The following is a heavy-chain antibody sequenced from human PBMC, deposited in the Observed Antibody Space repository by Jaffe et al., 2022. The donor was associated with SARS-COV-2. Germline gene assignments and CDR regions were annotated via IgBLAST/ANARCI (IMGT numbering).Heavy chain of an antibody. CDR1: GYTLTELS. V-gene: IGHV1-24*01. CDR2: SDPDDGER. Sequence: QVQLVQSGAEVKKPGASVKVSCKVSGYTLTELSIHWVRQGPGKGLEWMGNSDPDDGERIYAQKFQGRIIMTEDTSTDTAYMELRSLRSDDTAVYYCATDFDRYYGGLDVWGQGTTVTVSS. CDR3: ATDFDRYYGGLDV. J-gene: IGHJ6*02. D-gene: IGHD3-9*01.